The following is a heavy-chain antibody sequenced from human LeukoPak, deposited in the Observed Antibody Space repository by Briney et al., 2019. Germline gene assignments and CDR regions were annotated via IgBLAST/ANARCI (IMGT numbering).Heavy chain of an antibody. J-gene: IGHJ6*03. D-gene: IGHD5-18*01. CDR2: ISYDGSNK. CDR1: GFTFSSYA. V-gene: IGHV3-30*04. CDR3: ARLQGYSLGYQYFYYMDV. Sequence: QPGRSLRLSCAASGFTFSSYAMHWVRQAPGKGLEWVAVISYDGSNKYYADSVKGRFTISRANSKNTLYLQMNSLRAEDTAVYYCARLQGYSLGYQYFYYMDVWGTGTTVTVSS.